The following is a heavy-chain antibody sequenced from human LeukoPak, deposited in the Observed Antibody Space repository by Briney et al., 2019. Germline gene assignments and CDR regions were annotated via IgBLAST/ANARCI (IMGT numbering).Heavy chain of an antibody. Sequence: GGSLRLSCAASGLTVSSDYMDWVRQAPGKGLEWISVIYGGGATYYSDSVQGRFTISIDTSNNALYLQMISLRVEDTAVYHCARLLPAARHYFDYWGRGTLVTVSS. J-gene: IGHJ4*02. CDR1: GLTVSSDY. D-gene: IGHD6-6*01. CDR2: IYGGGAT. V-gene: IGHV3-53*01. CDR3: ARLLPAARHYFDY.